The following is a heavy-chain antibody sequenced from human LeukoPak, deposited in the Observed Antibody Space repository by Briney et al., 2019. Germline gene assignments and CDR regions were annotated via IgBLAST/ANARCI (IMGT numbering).Heavy chain of an antibody. Sequence: ASVKVSCKASGYTFTSYGISWVRQAPGQGLEWMGWISAYNGNTNYAQKLQGRVTMTTDTSTSTAYMELRSLRSDDTAVYYCARAVVRGDTITEDWFDPWGQRTLVTVSS. J-gene: IGHJ5*02. CDR2: ISAYNGNT. CDR1: GYTFTSYG. D-gene: IGHD3-10*01. CDR3: ARAVVRGDTITEDWFDP. V-gene: IGHV1-18*01.